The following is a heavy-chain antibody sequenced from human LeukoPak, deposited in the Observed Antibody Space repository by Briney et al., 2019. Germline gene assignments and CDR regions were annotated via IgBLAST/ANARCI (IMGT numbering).Heavy chain of an antibody. J-gene: IGHJ6*02. CDR1: GFTFSDYY. V-gene: IGHV3-11*01. CDR3: ARDRPITMVRGVVYYYYGMDV. D-gene: IGHD3-10*01. Sequence: GGSLRLSCAASGFTFSDYYMSWIRQAPGKGLGWVSYISSSASTIYYADSVKGRFTISRDNAKNSLYLQMNSLRAEDTAVYYCARDRPITMVRGVVYYYYGMDVWGQGTTVTVSS. CDR2: ISSSASTI.